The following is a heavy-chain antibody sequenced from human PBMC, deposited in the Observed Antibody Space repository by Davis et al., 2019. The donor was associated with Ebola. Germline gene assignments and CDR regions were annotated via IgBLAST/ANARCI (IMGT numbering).Heavy chain of an antibody. J-gene: IGHJ5*01. CDR3: ARGLFGGFDS. V-gene: IGHV1-3*01. CDR2: INAGNGNT. Sequence: ASVKVSCKASGYTFTNNDVNWVRQATGQGLEWMGWINAGNGNTKYSQKFQGRVTITRDTSASTAYMELSGLRSEDTAVYYCARGLFGGFDSWGQGTRVTVSS. D-gene: IGHD3-3*01. CDR1: GYTFTNND.